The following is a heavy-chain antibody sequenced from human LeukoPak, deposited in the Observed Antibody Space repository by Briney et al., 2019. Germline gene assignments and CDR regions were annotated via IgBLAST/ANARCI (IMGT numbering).Heavy chain of an antibody. CDR3: ARARNYYDSSDYYYEGDAFDI. D-gene: IGHD3-22*01. CDR2: IYYSGST. J-gene: IGHJ3*02. V-gene: IGHV4-59*01. CDR1: GGSISNY. Sequence: SETLSLTCTVSGGSISNYWTWIRQPPGKGLECIGFIYYSGSTNYNPSLKSRVTISVDTSKNQFSLKLSSVTAADTAVYYCARARNYYDSSDYYYEGDAFDIWGQGTMVTVSS.